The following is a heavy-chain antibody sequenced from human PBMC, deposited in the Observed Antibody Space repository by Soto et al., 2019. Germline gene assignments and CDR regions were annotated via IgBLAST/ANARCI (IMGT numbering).Heavy chain of an antibody. Sequence: QVQLQESGPGLVKPSETLSLTCTVSGGSVSSGSYYWSWIRQPPGKGLEWIGYIYYSGSTNYNPSLKSRVTISVDTSKNQFSLKLSSVTAADTAVYYCARESSEAWFDPWGQGTLVTVSS. CDR3: ARESSEAWFDP. V-gene: IGHV4-61*01. D-gene: IGHD3-10*01. CDR1: GGSVSSGSYY. CDR2: IYYSGST. J-gene: IGHJ5*02.